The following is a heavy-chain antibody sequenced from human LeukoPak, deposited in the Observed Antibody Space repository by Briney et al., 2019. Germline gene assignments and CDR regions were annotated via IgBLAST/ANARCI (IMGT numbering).Heavy chain of an antibody. J-gene: IGHJ3*02. CDR1: GFTFSSYG. D-gene: IGHD3-22*01. V-gene: IGHV3-23*01. Sequence: GGTLRLSCAASGFTFSSYGMSWVRQAPGKGLEWVSAISGSGGSTYYADSVKGRFTISRDNSKNTLYLQMNSLRAEDTAVYYCAKEVVVITTQGAFDIRGQGTMVTVSS. CDR3: AKEVVVITTQGAFDI. CDR2: ISGSGGST.